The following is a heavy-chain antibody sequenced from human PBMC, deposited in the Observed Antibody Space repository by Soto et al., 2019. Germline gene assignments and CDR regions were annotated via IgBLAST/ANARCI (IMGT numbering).Heavy chain of an antibody. D-gene: IGHD5-12*01. CDR2: ISWNSGSI. CDR3: AKEQGGDGYNFGGGGFDY. Sequence: EVQLVESGGGLVQPGRSLRLSCAASGFTFDDYAMHWVRQAPGKGLEWVSGISWNSGSIGYADSVKGRFTISRDNAKNSLYLEMNSLRAEDTALYYWAKEQGGDGYNFGGGGFDYWGQGTLVTVSS. V-gene: IGHV3-9*01. J-gene: IGHJ4*02. CDR1: GFTFDDYA.